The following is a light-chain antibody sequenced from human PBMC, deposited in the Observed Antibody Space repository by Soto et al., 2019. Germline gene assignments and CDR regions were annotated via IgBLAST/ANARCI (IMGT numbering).Light chain of an antibody. J-gene: IGKJ4*01. V-gene: IGKV3-11*01. CDR2: DAS. Sequence: EIVLTQSPATLSLSPGERATLSCRASQSVSSYLAWYHQKPGQAPRLLIYDASNRATGIPARFSGSGSGTAFTLPISSLEPEDFAVYYCQQRSNWPPLTFGGGTKVEIK. CDR3: QQRSNWPPLT. CDR1: QSVSSY.